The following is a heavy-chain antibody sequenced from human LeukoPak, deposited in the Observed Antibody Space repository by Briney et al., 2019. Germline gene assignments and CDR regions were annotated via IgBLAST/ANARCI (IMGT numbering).Heavy chain of an antibody. CDR1: GYGFTSYY. CDR3: AREVYAFDI. Sequence: ASVKVSCKAFGYGFTSYYIHWVRQAPGQGLEWMGWIIPNSGGTNYAQKFQGRVTMTRDTSISTAYMEVSRLRSDDTAMYYCAREVYAFDIWGQGTMVTVSS. D-gene: IGHD2-8*01. V-gene: IGHV1-2*02. CDR2: IIPNSGGT. J-gene: IGHJ3*02.